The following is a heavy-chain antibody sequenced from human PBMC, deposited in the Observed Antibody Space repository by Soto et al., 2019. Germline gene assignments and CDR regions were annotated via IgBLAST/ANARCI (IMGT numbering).Heavy chain of an antibody. CDR2: IIPIFGTA. CDR1: GGTFSSYG. CDR3: ARGVHYDTSGYYYFY. V-gene: IGHV1-69*13. J-gene: IGHJ4*02. Sequence: SVKVSCKASGGTFSSYGIDWVRQAPGQGLEWMGGIIPIFGTANYAQKLQGRITITADESTSTAYMELRSLRSEDTAVYYCARGVHYDTSGYYYFYWGQGTLVTVYS. D-gene: IGHD3-22*01.